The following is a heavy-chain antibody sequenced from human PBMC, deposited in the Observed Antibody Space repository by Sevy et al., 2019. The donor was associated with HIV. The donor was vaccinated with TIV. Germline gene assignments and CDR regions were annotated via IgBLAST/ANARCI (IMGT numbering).Heavy chain of an antibody. CDR2: IFYSGNT. Sequence: SETLSLTCTVSGGSLSDYYWTWIWQPPGKGLEWIGYIFYSGNTNYNPSLKSRVTISIDTSKNQFSLRLSSVTAADTAVYYCARDLAVAGTGGLDYWGQGMLVTVSS. J-gene: IGHJ4*02. CDR1: GGSLSDYY. D-gene: IGHD6-19*01. V-gene: IGHV4-59*01. CDR3: ARDLAVAGTGGLDY.